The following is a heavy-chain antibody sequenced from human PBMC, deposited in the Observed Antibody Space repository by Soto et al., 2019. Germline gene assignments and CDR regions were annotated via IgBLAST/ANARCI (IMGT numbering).Heavy chain of an antibody. V-gene: IGHV3-30-3*01. CDR1: GFTFSTYA. CDR3: ARDTISGIWFPLAY. D-gene: IGHD2-15*01. CDR2: ITPNGGNE. Sequence: QVQLVESGGGVVQPGSSLRLSCAASGFTFSTYAMDWVRQAPGKGLEWVGVITPNGGNERYADSVKGRFTISRDNVQNTLYLQMDSLRPEDMAIYYCARDTISGIWFPLAYWGQGTLVTVSS. J-gene: IGHJ4*02.